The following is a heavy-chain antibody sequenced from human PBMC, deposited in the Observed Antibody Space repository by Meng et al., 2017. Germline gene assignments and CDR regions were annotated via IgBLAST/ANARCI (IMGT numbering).Heavy chain of an antibody. V-gene: IGHV1-2*06. D-gene: IGHD6-13*01. CDR3: ARDEDISAAGKLFGDY. Sequence: QGQLVQSRAEVKQPGASVKVSCKASGYTFPDYWLHCVRRAPGQGLEWMGRINPKSGDTHYAQRFQGRVTMTGDTSISTAYMELSGLRSDDTAMYYCARDEDISAAGKLFGDYWGQGTLVTVSS. J-gene: IGHJ4*02. CDR2: INPKSGDT. CDR1: GYTFPDYW.